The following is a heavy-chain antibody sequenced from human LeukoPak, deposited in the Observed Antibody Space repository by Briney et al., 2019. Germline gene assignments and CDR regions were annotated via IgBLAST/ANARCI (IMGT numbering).Heavy chain of an antibody. CDR3: AKERIPSYDFWSGYYSGFDY. J-gene: IGHJ4*02. D-gene: IGHD3-3*01. Sequence: GGSLRLSCAASGFTFSSYAMSWFRQAPGKGLEWVSAISGSGGSTYYADSVKGRFTISRDNSKNTLYLQMNSLRAEDTAVYYCAKERIPSYDFWSGYYSGFDYWGQGTLVTVSS. CDR2: ISGSGGST. CDR1: GFTFSSYA. V-gene: IGHV3-23*01.